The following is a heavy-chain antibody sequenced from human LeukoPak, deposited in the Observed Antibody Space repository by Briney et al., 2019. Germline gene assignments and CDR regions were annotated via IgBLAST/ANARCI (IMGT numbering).Heavy chain of an antibody. J-gene: IGHJ5*02. Sequence: GGSLRLSCAASGFTFSSYAMHWVRQAPGKGLEWVAVISYDGSNKYYADSVKGRFTISRDNSKNTLYLQMNSLRAEDTAVYYCARDRRMTLFGVVMRWFDPWGQGALVTVSS. V-gene: IGHV3-30*04. CDR1: GFTFSSYA. CDR3: ARDRRMTLFGVVMRWFDP. D-gene: IGHD3-3*01. CDR2: ISYDGSNK.